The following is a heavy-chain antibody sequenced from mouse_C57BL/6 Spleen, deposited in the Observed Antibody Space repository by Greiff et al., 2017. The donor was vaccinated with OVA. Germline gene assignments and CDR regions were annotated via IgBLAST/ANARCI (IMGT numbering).Heavy chain of an antibody. V-gene: IGHV1-52*01. J-gene: IGHJ4*01. D-gene: IGHD2-4*01. CDR3: AREGDYDGDYSAMDY. Sequence: QVQLQQSGAELVRPGSSVKLSCKASGYTFTSYWMHWVQQRPIQGLEWIGNIDPSDSETHYTQKFKDKVTLTVDKSSSTAYMQISSLTSEDSAVYYCAREGDYDGDYSAMDYWGQGTSVTVSS. CDR2: IDPSDSET. CDR1: GYTFTSYW.